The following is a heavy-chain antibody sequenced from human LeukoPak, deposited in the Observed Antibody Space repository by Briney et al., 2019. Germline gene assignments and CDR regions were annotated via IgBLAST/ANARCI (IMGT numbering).Heavy chain of an antibody. J-gene: IGHJ3*02. Sequence: GASVKVSCKASGYTFTSYYMHWVRQAPGQGLEWMGIINPSGGSTSYAQKFQGRVTMTRDTSTSTVYMELSSLRSEDTAVYYCARQPYYYDRLDAFDIWGQGTMATVSS. CDR3: ARQPYYYDRLDAFDI. CDR1: GYTFTSYY. D-gene: IGHD3-22*01. CDR2: INPSGGST. V-gene: IGHV1-46*01.